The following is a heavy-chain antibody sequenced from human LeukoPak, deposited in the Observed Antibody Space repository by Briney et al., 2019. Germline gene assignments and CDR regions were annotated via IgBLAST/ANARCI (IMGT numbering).Heavy chain of an antibody. Sequence: ASVKVSCKASRGTFSSYAISWVRQAPGQGLEWMGGIIPIFGTANYAQKFQGRVTITTDESTSTAYMELSSLRSEDTAVYYCAREVVVVPAAMNYYYYYMDVWAKGPRSPSP. D-gene: IGHD2-2*01. CDR2: IIPIFGTA. CDR3: AREVVVVPAAMNYYYYYMDV. J-gene: IGHJ6*03. V-gene: IGHV1-69*05. CDR1: RGTFSSYA.